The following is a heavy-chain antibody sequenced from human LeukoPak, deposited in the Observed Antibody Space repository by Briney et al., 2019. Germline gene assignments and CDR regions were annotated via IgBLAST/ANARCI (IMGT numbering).Heavy chain of an antibody. CDR3: ERDHNYAFDN. CDR1: GFTFSDYS. J-gene: IGHJ4*02. CDR2: VGISSGNT. D-gene: IGHD1-1*01. V-gene: IGHV3-48*04. Sequence: GGSLRLSCAASGFTFSDYSMNWVRQAPGKGLEWISYVGISSGNTKYADSVKGRFTISGDSARNSLYLQMSSLRVEDTAVYYCERDHNYAFDNWGQGTLVTVSS.